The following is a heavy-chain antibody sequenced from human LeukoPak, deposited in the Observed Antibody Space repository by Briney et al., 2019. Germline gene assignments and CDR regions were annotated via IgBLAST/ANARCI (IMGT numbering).Heavy chain of an antibody. Sequence: GGSLRLSCAASGYIFSAHCMTWVRQAPGKGLEWVSTINGPGDNPQYAETVKGRFTITRDNSRNNVFLQMDSLRADDTAIYYCAKVTVCYGCYFDYGCQGILVTVSS. CDR2: INGPGDNP. CDR1: GYIFSAHC. CDR3: AKVTVCYGCYFDY. J-gene: IGHJ4*02. D-gene: IGHD2-8*01. V-gene: IGHV3-23*01.